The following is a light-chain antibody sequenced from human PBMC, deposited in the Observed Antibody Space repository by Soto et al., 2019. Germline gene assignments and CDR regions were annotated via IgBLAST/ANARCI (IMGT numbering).Light chain of an antibody. V-gene: IGKV1-39*01. J-gene: IGKJ1*01. CDR3: QESYSFLWGT. Sequence: DIQMTQSPSSLSASVGDRVTITCRTSKSINTYLNWYHQKPGKAPKLLLYGASSLQSGVPLRFSGSGSGTDFTLTITTLHPEDFATYYCQESYSFLWGTCGQGTKVEIK. CDR1: KSINTY. CDR2: GAS.